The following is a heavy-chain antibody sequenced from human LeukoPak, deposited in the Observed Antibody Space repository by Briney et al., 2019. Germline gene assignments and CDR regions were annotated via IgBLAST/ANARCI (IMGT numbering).Heavy chain of an antibody. CDR3: ARALLGYCSGGSCPNNYYYYYGMDV. J-gene: IGHJ6*02. Sequence: PSETLSLTCTVSGGSISSYYWSWIRQPPGKGLEWIGYIYYSGSTNYNPPLKSRVTISADTSKNQFSLKLSSVTAADTAVYYCARALLGYCSGGSCPNNYYYYYGMDVWGQGTTVTVSS. CDR2: IYYSGST. V-gene: IGHV4-59*01. CDR1: GGSISSYY. D-gene: IGHD2-15*01.